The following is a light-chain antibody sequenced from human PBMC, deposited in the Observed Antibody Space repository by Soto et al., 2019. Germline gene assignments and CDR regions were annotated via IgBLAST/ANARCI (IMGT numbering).Light chain of an antibody. CDR1: NSNIGSKT. Sequence: QSVLTQPPSASGTPGQRVTISCSGSNSNIGSKTVTWYQQLPGTAPKLLVYGDNHRPSGVPDRFSVSKSGTSASLAISGLQSEDEADYYCAAWDDSLNGRVFGGGTKVTVL. CDR3: AAWDDSLNGRV. V-gene: IGLV1-44*01. CDR2: GDN. J-gene: IGLJ3*02.